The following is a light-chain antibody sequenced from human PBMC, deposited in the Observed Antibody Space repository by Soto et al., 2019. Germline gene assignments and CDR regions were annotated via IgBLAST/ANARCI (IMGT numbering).Light chain of an antibody. CDR2: EVF. V-gene: IGLV2-14*03. CDR3: NSYTSSSTWV. CDR1: SSDVGGYNY. J-gene: IGLJ7*01. Sequence: TQPASVSGSPGQSITISCSGTSSDVGGYNYVSWFQQHPGKTPKLIIYEVFNRPSGVSNRFSGSKSGNTASLTISGLQAEDEADYYCNSYTSSSTWVFGGGTQLTVL.